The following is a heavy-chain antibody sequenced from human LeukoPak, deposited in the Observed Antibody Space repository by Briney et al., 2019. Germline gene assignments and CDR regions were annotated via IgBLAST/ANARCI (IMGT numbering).Heavy chain of an antibody. Sequence: GGSLRLSCAASGFTLSSYAMSWVRQGPGKGLEWVSAISVTGNTYHADSVRGRFTISRDSSKNTLYFQMDSLRAEDTAVYYCARGYSYGASGFDYWGQGTLVTVSS. CDR2: ISVTGNT. J-gene: IGHJ4*02. D-gene: IGHD5-18*01. CDR1: GFTLSSYA. V-gene: IGHV3-23*01. CDR3: ARGYSYGASGFDY.